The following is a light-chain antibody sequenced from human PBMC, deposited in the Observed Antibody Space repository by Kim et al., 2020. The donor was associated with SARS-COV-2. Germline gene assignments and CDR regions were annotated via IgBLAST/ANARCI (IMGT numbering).Light chain of an antibody. CDR2: GKN. J-gene: IGLJ2*01. V-gene: IGLV3-19*01. Sequence: SSELTQDPAVSVALGQTVRITCQGDSLRSYYASWYQQKPGQAPVLVIYGKNNRPSGIPDRFSGSSSGNTASLTITGAQAEDEADSSCNSRDSSGNHVVFG. CDR1: SLRSYY. CDR3: NSRDSSGNHVV.